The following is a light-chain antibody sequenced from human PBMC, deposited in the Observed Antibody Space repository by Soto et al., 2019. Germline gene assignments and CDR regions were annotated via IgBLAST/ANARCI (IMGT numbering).Light chain of an antibody. CDR3: QQYDSYALT. J-gene: IGKJ4*01. Sequence: DIQMTQSPSTLSASVGDWITITCRPRLSISGWLAWYQQKPGKAPKLLIYKASSLESGVPSRFSGSGSGTEFTLTISILQPDDFATYYCQQYDSYALTFGGGTKVEIK. V-gene: IGKV1-5*03. CDR1: LSISGW. CDR2: KAS.